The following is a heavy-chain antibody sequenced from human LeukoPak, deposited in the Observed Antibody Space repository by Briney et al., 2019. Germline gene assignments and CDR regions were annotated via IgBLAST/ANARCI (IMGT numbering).Heavy chain of an antibody. CDR1: GFTFSNAW. V-gene: IGHV3-15*01. D-gene: IGHD3-3*01. J-gene: IGHJ4*02. Sequence: GGSLRLSCAASGFTFSNAWMRWVRQAPGEGLEWVGRIKSKTDGGTTDYAAPVKGRFTISRDDSKNTLYLEMYSLKTEDTAMYYCLYFWSGSSLVDYWGQGTLVTVSS. CDR2: IKSKTDGGTT. CDR3: LYFWSGSSLVDY.